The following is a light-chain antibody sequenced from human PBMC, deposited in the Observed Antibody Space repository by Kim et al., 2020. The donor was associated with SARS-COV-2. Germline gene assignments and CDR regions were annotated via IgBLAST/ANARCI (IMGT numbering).Light chain of an antibody. V-gene: IGLV2-14*04. CDR1: IY. CDR3: SSFTRSATRYV. Sequence: IYVTWYQQHSGKAPKLIIYDVNKWPSGVSDRFSGSKSGNTASLTISGLQAEDEADYYCSSFTRSATRYVFGTGTKVTVL. J-gene: IGLJ1*01. CDR2: DVN.